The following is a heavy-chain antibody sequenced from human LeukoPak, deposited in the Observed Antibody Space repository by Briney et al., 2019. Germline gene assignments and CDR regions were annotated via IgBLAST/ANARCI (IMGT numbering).Heavy chain of an antibody. CDR2: IYYSGST. D-gene: IGHD3-22*01. J-gene: IGHJ4*02. V-gene: IGHV4-39*01. CDR1: GGSISSSGYY. Sequence: SETLSLTXTVSGGSISSSGYYWGWIRQPPGKGLEWIGSIYYSGSTYYNPSLKSRVTISVDTSKNQFSLKLSSVTAADTAVYYCARRPQTGYDSSGYYPGDFDYWGQGTLVTVSS. CDR3: ARRPQTGYDSSGYYPGDFDY.